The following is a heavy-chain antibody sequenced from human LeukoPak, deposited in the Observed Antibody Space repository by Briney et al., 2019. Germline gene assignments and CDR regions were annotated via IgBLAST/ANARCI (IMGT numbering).Heavy chain of an antibody. V-gene: IGHV3-11*04. Sequence: GGSLRLSCAASGFTFSDYWMSWVRQAPGKGLEWVSYISSNGYTIYYADSVKGRFTVSRDNAKNSLYLQMNNLRGDDTAVYYCAREFGIVGATQFDYWGQGSLVTVSS. J-gene: IGHJ4*02. CDR1: GFTFSDYW. D-gene: IGHD1-26*01. CDR3: AREFGIVGATQFDY. CDR2: ISSNGYTI.